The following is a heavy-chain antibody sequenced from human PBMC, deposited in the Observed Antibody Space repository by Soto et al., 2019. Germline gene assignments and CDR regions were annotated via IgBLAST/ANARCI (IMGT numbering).Heavy chain of an antibody. J-gene: IGHJ4*02. CDR3: AKDPGDTAMAWGFDY. D-gene: IGHD5-18*01. V-gene: IGHV3-30*18. CDR1: GFTFSSYG. Sequence: GGSLRLSCAASGFTFSSYGMHWVRQAPGKGLEWVAVISYDGSNKYYADSVKGRFTISRDNSKNTLYLQMNSLRAEDTAVYYCAKDPGDTAMAWGFDYWGQGTLVTVSS. CDR2: ISYDGSNK.